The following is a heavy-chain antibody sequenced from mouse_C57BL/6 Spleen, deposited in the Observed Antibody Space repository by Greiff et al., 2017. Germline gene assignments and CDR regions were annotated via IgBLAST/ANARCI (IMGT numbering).Heavy chain of an antibody. V-gene: IGHV14-1*01. J-gene: IGHJ2*01. CDR1: GYTFTGYC. Sequence: VQLQQSGAELVRPGASVKLSCTASGYTFTGYCMHWVKQRPGQGLEWIGRIDPEDGDTEYKPKFQGKATMTADTSSNTAYMQLSSLTSEDTAVYFCTSLVDGSSCYFDDWGPGTTLTVSS. CDR3: TSLVDGSSCYFDD. D-gene: IGHD2-3*01. CDR2: IDPEDGDT.